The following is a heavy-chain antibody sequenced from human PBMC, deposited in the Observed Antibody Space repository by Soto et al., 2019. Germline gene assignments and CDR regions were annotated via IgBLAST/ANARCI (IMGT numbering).Heavy chain of an antibody. CDR2: ISWNSGSI. D-gene: IGHD6-19*01. CDR3: AKDTVAGTHDSAFDI. Sequence: SLRLSCAASGFTFDDYAMHWVRQAPGKGLEWVSGISWNSGSIGYADSVKGRFTISRDNAKNSLYLQMNSLRAEDTALYYCAKDTVAGTHDSAFDIWGQGTMVTVSS. CDR1: GFTFDDYA. V-gene: IGHV3-9*01. J-gene: IGHJ3*02.